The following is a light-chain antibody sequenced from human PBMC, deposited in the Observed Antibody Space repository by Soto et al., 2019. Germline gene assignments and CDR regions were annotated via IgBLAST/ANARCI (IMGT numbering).Light chain of an antibody. CDR3: QQSYSSPPYT. J-gene: IGKJ2*01. CDR2: GAS. Sequence: DIQMTQSPSSLSASVGDRVIITCRASQSIASYLIWYQQKPGQAPKVLIYGASTLQSGVPSRFSGSGSGTDFTLTISSLQPEDFATYYCQQSYSSPPYTFGQGTKLEIK. CDR1: QSIASY. V-gene: IGKV1-39*01.